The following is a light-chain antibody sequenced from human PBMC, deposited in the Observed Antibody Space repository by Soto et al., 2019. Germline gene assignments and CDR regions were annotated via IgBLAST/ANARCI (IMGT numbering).Light chain of an antibody. V-gene: IGKV1-5*03. CDR1: KSSSTS. CDR3: QQYNTYSPR. CDR2: KAS. J-gene: IGKJ1*01. Sequence: DIQMTQSPFTQSASTGDRVTIPCPASKSSSTSLAWYQQEPGKASKLLFHKASSLQSGRPSRFSGSGSGTDFTLTTSSLHLDHFATYYCQQYNTYSPRLGQG.